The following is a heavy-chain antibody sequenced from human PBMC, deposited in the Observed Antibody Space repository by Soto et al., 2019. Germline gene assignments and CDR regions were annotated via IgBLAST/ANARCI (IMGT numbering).Heavy chain of an antibody. D-gene: IGHD6-13*01. CDR2: IWYDGSNT. V-gene: IGHV3-33*01. CDR1: GFIFSSYG. J-gene: IGHJ1*01. Sequence: QVQLVESGGGVVQPGRSLTLSCAASGFIFSSYGMHWVRQAPGKGLQWVAVIWYDGSNTYYADSVKGRFTISRDNSKNTLYLQMNSLRAEDRAVYYCARGLRAAAGRDYFQYWGQGTLVTVSS. CDR3: ARGLRAAAGRDYFQY.